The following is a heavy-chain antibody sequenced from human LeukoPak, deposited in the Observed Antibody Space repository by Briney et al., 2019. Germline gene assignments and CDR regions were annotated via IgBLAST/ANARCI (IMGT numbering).Heavy chain of an antibody. J-gene: IGHJ4*02. CDR3: ARWKPLWFGELLDGY. CDR1: GGSLSSYY. D-gene: IGHD3-10*01. Sequence: SETLSLTCTVSGGSLSSYYWSWIRQPPGKGLEWIGYIYYSGSTNYNPSLMSRVTIPVDTSKNQFSLKLSSVTAADTAVYYCARWKPLWFGELLDGYWGQGTLVTVSS. V-gene: IGHV4-59*01. CDR2: IYYSGST.